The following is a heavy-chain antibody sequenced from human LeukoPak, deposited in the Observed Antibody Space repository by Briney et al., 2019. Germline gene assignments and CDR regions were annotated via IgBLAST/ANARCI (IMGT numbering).Heavy chain of an antibody. D-gene: IGHD2-2*02. Sequence: SETLSLTCTVSGGSISSYYWSWIRQPAGKGLEWIGRIYTSGSTNYNPSLKSRVTMSVDTSKNQFSLKLSSVTAADTAVYYCARDKRLYCSSTSCYRYYYYYYMDVWGKGTTVTVSS. CDR2: IYTSGST. CDR1: GGSISSYY. J-gene: IGHJ6*03. CDR3: ARDKRLYCSSTSCYRYYYYYYMDV. V-gene: IGHV4-4*07.